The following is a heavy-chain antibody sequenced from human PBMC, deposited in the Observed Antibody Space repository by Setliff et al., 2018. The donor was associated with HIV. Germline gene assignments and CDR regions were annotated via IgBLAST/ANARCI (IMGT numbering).Heavy chain of an antibody. J-gene: IGHJ4*02. CDR2: IHYTGNT. CDR1: GASISTTTYY. Sequence: SETLSLTCTVSGASISTTTYYWGWIRQPPGKGLEWIGSIHYTGNTYNTPSLKSRLTISVDASKNQISLKLTSVTAADTAIYFCAREGDGIDYWGQGILVAVSS. V-gene: IGHV4-39*02. CDR3: AREGDGIDY. D-gene: IGHD2-21*02.